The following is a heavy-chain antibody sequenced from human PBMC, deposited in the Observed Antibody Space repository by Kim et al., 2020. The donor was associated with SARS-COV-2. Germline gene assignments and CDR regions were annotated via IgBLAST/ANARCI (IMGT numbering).Heavy chain of an antibody. J-gene: IGHJ6*02. D-gene: IGHD3-10*01. CDR3: AKDRPYYFQGV. V-gene: IGHV3-23*01. CDR2: T. Sequence: TYYAHSVKGRFTISRDNSKSTLYLQMNSLRAVDTAVYYCAKDRPYYFQGVWGQGTTVTVSS.